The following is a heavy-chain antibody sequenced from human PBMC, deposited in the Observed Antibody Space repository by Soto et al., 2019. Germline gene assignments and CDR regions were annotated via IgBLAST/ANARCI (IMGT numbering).Heavy chain of an antibody. J-gene: IGHJ4*02. Sequence: GGSLRLSCAASGFTFSSYSMNWVRQAPGKGLEWVSYIRSSSDTIYYADSVKGRFTISRDNAKNSLSLYLNSLRAEDTAVYYCARRGYDSDYFDYWGQGTLVTVSS. V-gene: IGHV3-48*01. CDR3: ARRGYDSDYFDY. CDR1: GFTFSSYS. CDR2: IRSSSDTI. D-gene: IGHD5-12*01.